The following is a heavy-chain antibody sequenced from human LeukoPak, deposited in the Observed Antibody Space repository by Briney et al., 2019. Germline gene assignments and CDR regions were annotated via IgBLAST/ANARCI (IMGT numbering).Heavy chain of an antibody. CDR2: ISASGDSK. CDR3: AKEFSPYHRYFDY. V-gene: IGHV3-23*01. D-gene: IGHD1-14*01. Sequence: GGSLRLSCTASGFTFNIYAMSWVRQAPGQGLQWVSEISASGDSKSSAASVKGRFTISRDNSKNTVFLQMDSLRVEDTAVYYCAKEFSPYHRYFDYWGQGTLVTVSS. CDR1: GFTFNIYA. J-gene: IGHJ4*02.